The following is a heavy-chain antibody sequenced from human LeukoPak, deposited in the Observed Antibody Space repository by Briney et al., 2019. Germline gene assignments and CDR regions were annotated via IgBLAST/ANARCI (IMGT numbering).Heavy chain of an antibody. CDR3: ARTNRYGSGGGYYYYMDV. CDR2: IYYSGST. J-gene: IGHJ6*03. D-gene: IGHD3-10*01. CDR1: GGSISSYF. V-gene: IGHV4-59*01. Sequence: SETLSLTCTVSGGSISSYFWSWIRQPPGKGLEWIGYIYYSGSTNYNPSLKSRVTISVDTSKNQFSLKLSSVTAADTAVYYCARTNRYGSGGGYYYYMDVWGKGTTVTISS.